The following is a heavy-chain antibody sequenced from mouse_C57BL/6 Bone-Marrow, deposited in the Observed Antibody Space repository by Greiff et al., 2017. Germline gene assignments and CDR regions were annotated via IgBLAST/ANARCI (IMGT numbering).Heavy chain of an antibody. Sequence: QVQLQQPGAELVKPGASVKLSCKASGYTFTSYWMHWVKQRPGQGLEWIGRIHPNSGSTNYNEKFKSKATLTVDKSSSTAYMHLSSLTSEDSAVYDCANYYDSRGGNYWGQGTTLTVSS. CDR2: IHPNSGST. D-gene: IGHD1-1*01. V-gene: IGHV1-64*01. J-gene: IGHJ2*01. CDR1: GYTFTSYW. CDR3: ANYYDSRGGNY.